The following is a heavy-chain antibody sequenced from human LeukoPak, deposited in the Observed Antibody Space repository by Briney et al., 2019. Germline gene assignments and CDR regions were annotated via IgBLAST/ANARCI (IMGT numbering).Heavy chain of an antibody. CDR2: ISYDGSNK. CDR1: GFTFSSYG. V-gene: IGHV3-30*18. D-gene: IGHD3-10*01. J-gene: IGHJ3*02. Sequence: GSLRLSCAASGFTFSSYGMHWVRQAPGKGLEWVAVISYDGSNKYYADSVKGRFTISRDNSKNTLYLQMNSLRAEDTAVYYCAKLLWFPDAFDIWGQGTMVTVSS. CDR3: AKLLWFPDAFDI.